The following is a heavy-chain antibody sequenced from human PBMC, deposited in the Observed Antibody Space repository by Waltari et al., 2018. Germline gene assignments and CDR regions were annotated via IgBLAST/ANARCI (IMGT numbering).Heavy chain of an antibody. CDR3: ARGPHFSVSGSNNYFDP. Sequence: QVQLVQSGAEVKKPGASVKVSCKASEYTFAAYDINWVRPATGQGLEWMGWMNPNSGNTGYAQKFQGRVTMTRDTSISTAYMELSSLTFDDTAVYFCARGPHFSVSGSNNYFDPWGQGTLVTVSS. CDR2: MNPNSGNT. J-gene: IGHJ5*02. CDR1: EYTFAAYD. D-gene: IGHD1-26*01. V-gene: IGHV1-8*01.